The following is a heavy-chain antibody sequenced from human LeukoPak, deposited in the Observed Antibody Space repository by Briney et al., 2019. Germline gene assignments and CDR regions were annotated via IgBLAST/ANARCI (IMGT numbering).Heavy chain of an antibody. V-gene: IGHV3-23*01. CDR3: AKDPLNTVMVSPTFDY. CDR2: ISGSGDDT. CDR1: GFPFSSYA. D-gene: IGHD5-18*01. Sequence: GGSLRLHCVVSGFPFSSYAMSWVPQAPGKGLEWVSGISGSGDDTYYAASVKGRFTVSRDTSKNTLYLQMNSLRAEDTAVYYCAKDPLNTVMVSPTFDYWGQGTLVTVSS. J-gene: IGHJ4*02.